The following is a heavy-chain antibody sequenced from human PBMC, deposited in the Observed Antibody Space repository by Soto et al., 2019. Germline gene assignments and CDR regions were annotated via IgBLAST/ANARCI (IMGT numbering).Heavy chain of an antibody. CDR1: GGTFSSYA. D-gene: IGHD3-16*01. CDR3: ARGDMITFGGAGDYYYYGMDV. Sequence: SVKVSCKASGGTFSSYAISWVRQPPGQGLEWMGGIIPIFGTANYAQKFQGRVTITADKSTSTAYMELSSLRSEDTAVYYCARGDMITFGGAGDYYYYGMDVWGQGTTVTVSS. V-gene: IGHV1-69*06. CDR2: IIPIFGTA. J-gene: IGHJ6*02.